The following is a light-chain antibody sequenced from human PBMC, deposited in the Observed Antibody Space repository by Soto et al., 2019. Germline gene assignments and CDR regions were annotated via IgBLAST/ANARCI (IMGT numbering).Light chain of an antibody. CDR2: EVS. Sequence: QSALTQPPSASGSPGQSVTISCTGTSSDVGGYNYVSWYQQHPGKAPKLMIYEVSKRHSGVPDRFSGSKSGNTASLTVSGLQAEDEADYYCSSYAGGNNLVFGGGTKLTVL. V-gene: IGLV2-8*01. CDR1: SSDVGGYNY. CDR3: SSYAGGNNLV. J-gene: IGLJ2*01.